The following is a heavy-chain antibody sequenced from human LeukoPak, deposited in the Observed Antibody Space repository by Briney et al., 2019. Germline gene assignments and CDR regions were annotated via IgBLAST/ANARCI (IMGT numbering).Heavy chain of an antibody. CDR2: ISSDESSK. J-gene: IGHJ4*02. CDR3: AREVGMTDY. Sequence: GGSLRLSCAASGFTFSSYAMHWVRQAPGKGLDWVAIISSDESSKYYADSVKGRFTISRDNPKNTLYLQMNSLRPEDTAVYYCAREVGMTDYWGQGTLVTVSS. V-gene: IGHV3-30-3*01. CDR1: GFTFSSYA.